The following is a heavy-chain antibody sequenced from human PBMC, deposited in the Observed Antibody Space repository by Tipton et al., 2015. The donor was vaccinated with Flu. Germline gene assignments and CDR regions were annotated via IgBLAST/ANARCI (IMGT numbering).Heavy chain of an antibody. CDR1: GGSISSYY. Sequence: TLSLTCTVSGGSISSYYWSWIRQPPGKGLEWIGYIYYSGSTNYNPSLKSRVTISVDTSKNQFSLKLSSVTAADTAVYYCARDSYYDSSGYYYGMDVWGRGTTVTVSS. J-gene: IGHJ6*02. CDR3: ARDSYYDSSGYYYGMDV. V-gene: IGHV4-59*01. CDR2: IYYSGST. D-gene: IGHD3-22*01.